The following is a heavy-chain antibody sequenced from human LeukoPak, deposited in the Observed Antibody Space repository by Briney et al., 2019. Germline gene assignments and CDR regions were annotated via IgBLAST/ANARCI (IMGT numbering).Heavy chain of an antibody. CDR2: INPNSGGT. Sequence: ASVKVSCKASGYTFPDSYMHWVRQAPGQGLEWMGWINPNSGGTDYAQKFQGRVTMTRDTSISTAYMELSSLESDDTAVYYCAREFQGSAWSHWGQGTLVTVSS. V-gene: IGHV1-2*02. CDR3: AREFQGSAWSH. CDR1: GYTFPDSY. D-gene: IGHD6-13*01. J-gene: IGHJ4*02.